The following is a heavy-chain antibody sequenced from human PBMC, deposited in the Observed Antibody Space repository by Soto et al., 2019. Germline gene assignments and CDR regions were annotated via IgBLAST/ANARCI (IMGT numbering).Heavy chain of an antibody. CDR2: IIPIFGTA. D-gene: IGHD3-3*01. CDR1: GGTFSSYA. CDR3: ARASWEFVTISYFDY. V-gene: IGHV1-69*13. J-gene: IGHJ4*02. Sequence: SVKVSCKASGGTFSSYAISWVRQAPGQGLEWMGGIIPIFGTANYAQKFQGRVTITADESTSTAYMELSSLRSEDTAVYYCARASWEFVTISYFDYWGQGTLVTVSS.